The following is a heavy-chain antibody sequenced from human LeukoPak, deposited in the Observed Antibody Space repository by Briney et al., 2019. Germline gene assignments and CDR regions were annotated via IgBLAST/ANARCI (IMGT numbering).Heavy chain of an antibody. CDR1: GGSFSGYY. CDR3: ARRKGKLVANYFDY. D-gene: IGHD5-12*01. J-gene: IGHJ4*02. CDR2: INHSGST. Sequence: KPSETLSLTCAVYGGSFSGYYWSWIRQPPGKGLEWIGEINHSGSTNYSPSLKSRVTISVDTSKNQFSLKLSSVTAADTAVYYCARRKGKLVANYFDYWGQGTLVTVSS. V-gene: IGHV4-34*01.